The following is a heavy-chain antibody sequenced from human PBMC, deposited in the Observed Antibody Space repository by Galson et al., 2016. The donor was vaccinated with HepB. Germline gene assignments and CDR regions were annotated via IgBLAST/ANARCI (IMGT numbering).Heavy chain of an antibody. Sequence: SLRLSCAASGFTFGDYWMTWVRQAPGRGLEWIAWITSSSDTMYYADSVKGRFTISRDNAKNSLYLEMNSLRDEDTAVYYCARDDYFRLGYWGQGTLVTVSS. V-gene: IGHV3-48*02. CDR2: ITSSSDTM. CDR1: GFTFGDYW. CDR3: ARDDYFRLGY. J-gene: IGHJ4*02. D-gene: IGHD3-16*01.